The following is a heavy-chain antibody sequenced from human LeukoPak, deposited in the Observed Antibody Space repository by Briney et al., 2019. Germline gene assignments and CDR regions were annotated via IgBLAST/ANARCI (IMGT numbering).Heavy chain of an antibody. D-gene: IGHD1-26*01. CDR3: ARPGASGMWSFDY. CDR2: ISYDGSNK. Sequence: GRSLSLSCAASGFTFSSYAMHWVRQARGKGREGVAVISYDGSNKYYADSVKGRFTISRDNSKNTLYLQMNSLRAEDTAVYYCARPGASGMWSFDYWGQGTLVTVSS. V-gene: IGHV3-30-3*01. J-gene: IGHJ4*02. CDR1: GFTFSSYA.